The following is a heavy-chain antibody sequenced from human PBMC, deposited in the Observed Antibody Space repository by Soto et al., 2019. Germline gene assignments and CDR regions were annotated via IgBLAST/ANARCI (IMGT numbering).Heavy chain of an antibody. D-gene: IGHD3-3*01. CDR2: ISGSGGST. J-gene: IGHJ6*02. CDR3: AKESHYYDFWSGYPPSYGMDV. CDR1: GFPFSSYA. V-gene: IGHV3-23*01. Sequence: GGPLRLSCPASGFPFSSYAMSWVRKAPGKGLEWVSAISGSGGSTYYADSVKGRFTISRDNSKNTLYLQMNSLRAEDTAVYYCAKESHYYDFWSGYPPSYGMDVWGQGTKVTVSS.